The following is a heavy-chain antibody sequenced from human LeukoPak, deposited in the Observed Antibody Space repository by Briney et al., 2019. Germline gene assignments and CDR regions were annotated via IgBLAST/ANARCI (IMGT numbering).Heavy chain of an antibody. CDR2: INPNSGGT. CDR1: GYTFTGYY. Sequence: ASVKVSCKASGYTFTGYYMHWVRQAPGQGLEWMGWINPNSGGTNYAQKFQGRVTMTRDTSISTAYMELSRLRSDDTAVYYCARAGFPYYYDSSGYYSFNFADYWGQGTLVTVSS. CDR3: ARAGFPYYYDSSGYYSFNFADY. D-gene: IGHD3-22*01. J-gene: IGHJ4*02. V-gene: IGHV1-2*02.